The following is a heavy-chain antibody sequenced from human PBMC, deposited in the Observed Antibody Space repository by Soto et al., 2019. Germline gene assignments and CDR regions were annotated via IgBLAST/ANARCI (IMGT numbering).Heavy chain of an antibody. J-gene: IGHJ4*02. CDR2: ISASGGST. CDR1: GFAFSSYT. D-gene: IGHD6-19*01. CDR3: AKDRGGFARGWEYYDF. Sequence: GSLRLSSAASGFAFSSYTMSWVRQTPGKGLEWVSSISASGGSTYYGDSLKGRFTISRDNSKNTLNLHIKSLGVEDSAVYYCAKDRGGFARGWEYYDFWGQGTQVTVSS. V-gene: IGHV3-23*01.